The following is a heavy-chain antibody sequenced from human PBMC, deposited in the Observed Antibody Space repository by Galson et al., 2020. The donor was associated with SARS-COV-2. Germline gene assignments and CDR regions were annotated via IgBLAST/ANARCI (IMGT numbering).Heavy chain of an antibody. CDR1: GFTFSSYA. D-gene: IGHD6-25*01. V-gene: IGHV3-30*04. CDR2: ISYDGSNK. J-gene: IGHJ4*02. Sequence: GGSLRLSCAASGFTFSSYAMHWVRQAPGKGLEWVAVISYDGSNKYYADSVKGRFTISRDNSKNTLYLQMNSLRAEDTAVYYCARDSQRLSLPAYYFDYWGQGTLVTVSS. CDR3: ARDSQRLSLPAYYFDY.